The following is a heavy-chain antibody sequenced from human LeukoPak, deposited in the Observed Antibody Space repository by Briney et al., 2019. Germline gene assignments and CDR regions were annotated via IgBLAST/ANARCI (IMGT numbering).Heavy chain of an antibody. Sequence: PSETLSLTCTVSGGSISTYYWSWVRQPAGKGLEWIGRIYTSGGTNYNPSLKSRVTMSVDTSKNQFSLKLTSVTAADTAVYYCARGYGSTTLPYYMDVWGKGTTVTVSS. CDR2: IYTSGGT. CDR1: GGSISTYY. V-gene: IGHV4-4*07. J-gene: IGHJ6*03. D-gene: IGHD1-1*01. CDR3: ARGYGSTTLPYYMDV.